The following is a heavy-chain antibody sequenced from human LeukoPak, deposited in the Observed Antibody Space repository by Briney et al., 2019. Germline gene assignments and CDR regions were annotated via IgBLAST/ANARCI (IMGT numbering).Heavy chain of an antibody. CDR1: GYTFTGYY. J-gene: IGHJ4*02. D-gene: IGHD6-13*01. Sequence: ASVKVSCKASGYTFTGYYMHWVRQAPGQGLEWMGIINPSGGSTSYAQKFQGRVTMTRDMSTSTVYMELSSLRSEDTAVYYCARGEGSWYTQYYFDYWGQGTLVTVSS. CDR3: ARGEGSWYTQYYFDY. V-gene: IGHV1-46*01. CDR2: INPSGGST.